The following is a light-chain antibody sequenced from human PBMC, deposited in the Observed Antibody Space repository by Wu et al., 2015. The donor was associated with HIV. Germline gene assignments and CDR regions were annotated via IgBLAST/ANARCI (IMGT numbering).Light chain of an antibody. V-gene: IGKV3-15*01. Sequence: EIVMTQSPATLSVSPGERATLSCRASQSVSNNLAWYQHIPGQPPRLLIYGASTRATGVPARFSGSGSRTEFTLTISSLQSEDFVIYFCQQYNNWPPTFGPGTKVDIK. J-gene: IGKJ3*01. CDR1: QSVSNN. CDR3: QQYNNWPPT. CDR2: GAS.